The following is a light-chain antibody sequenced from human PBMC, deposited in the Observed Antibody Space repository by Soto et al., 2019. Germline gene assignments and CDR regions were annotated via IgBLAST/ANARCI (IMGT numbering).Light chain of an antibody. CDR3: QQYNDWPLFT. J-gene: IGKJ5*01. V-gene: IGKV3-15*01. CDR2: GAS. Sequence: EIVMTQSPATLSVSPGETATLSCRASQSVSSYLAWYLQKPGQAPRLLIYGASTRATGIPARFSGSGSGTEFTLTISGLQSEDFAVYSCQQYNDWPLFTFGQGTRLELK. CDR1: QSVSSY.